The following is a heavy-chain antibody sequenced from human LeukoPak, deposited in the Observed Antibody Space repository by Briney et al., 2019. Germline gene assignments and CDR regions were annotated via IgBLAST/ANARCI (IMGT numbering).Heavy chain of an antibody. V-gene: IGHV3-23*01. CDR2: ISDNGHQT. CDR1: GFTFSNFA. Sequence: PAESRRLSCSASGFTFSNFAMTWIRHVPGRGLEWVSTISDNGHQTYYADSVKGRFSVSRANSKNILYLQMDSLRADYSASYYCAKDANYYDSGGYFIPFDYWGQGTLVTVSS. J-gene: IGHJ4*02. CDR3: AKDANYYDSGGYFIPFDY. D-gene: IGHD3-22*01.